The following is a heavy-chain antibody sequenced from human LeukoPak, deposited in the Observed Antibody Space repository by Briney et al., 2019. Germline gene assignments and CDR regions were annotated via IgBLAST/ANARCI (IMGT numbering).Heavy chain of an antibody. J-gene: IGHJ4*02. CDR3: ARQRKSYGYECDY. D-gene: IGHD5-18*01. CDR2: IYPGDSDT. Sequence: GESLKISCKGSGYSFTSYWIGWVRQMSGKGLEWMGIIYPGDSDTRYSPSFQGQVTISADKSISTAYLQWSSLKASDTAMYYCARQRKSYGYECDYWGQGTLVTVSS. V-gene: IGHV5-51*01. CDR1: GYSFTSYW.